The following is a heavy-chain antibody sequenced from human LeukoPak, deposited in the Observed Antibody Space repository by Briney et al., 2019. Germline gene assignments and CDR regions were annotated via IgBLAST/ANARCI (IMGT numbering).Heavy chain of an antibody. Sequence: SETLSLTCTVSGGSISSSSYYWGWIRQPPGKGLEWIGSIYYSGSTNYNPSLKSRVTISVDTSKNQFSLKLSSVTAADTAVYYCARLRGTGSLYYMDVWGKGTTVTISS. J-gene: IGHJ6*03. CDR1: GGSISSSSYY. CDR3: ARLRGTGSLYYMDV. D-gene: IGHD3-10*01. V-gene: IGHV4-39*07. CDR2: IYYSGST.